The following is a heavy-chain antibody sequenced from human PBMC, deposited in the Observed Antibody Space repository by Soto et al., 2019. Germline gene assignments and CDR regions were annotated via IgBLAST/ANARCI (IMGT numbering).Heavy chain of an antibody. Sequence: SQTLSLTCAISGDSLSSNTAAWSWIRQSPSRGLEWLGRTYYRSKWYIDYATSLKSRMTINPDTSKNQFSLQLLSVTPEDTAVYYCAGGSYTSTWYWGQGTLVTVSS. CDR3: AGGSYTSTWY. J-gene: IGHJ4*02. V-gene: IGHV6-1*01. CDR1: GDSLSSNTAA. CDR2: TYYRSKWYI. D-gene: IGHD6-13*01.